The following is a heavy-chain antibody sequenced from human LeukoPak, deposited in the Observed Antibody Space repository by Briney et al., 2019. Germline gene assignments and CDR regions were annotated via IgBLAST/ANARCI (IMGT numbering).Heavy chain of an antibody. CDR3: ARYSGYDAGYYYYMDV. D-gene: IGHD5-12*01. J-gene: IGHJ6*03. CDR2: ISSSSSYI. CDR1: GFTFSSYW. Sequence: PGGSLRLSCAASGFTFSSYWMSWVRQAPGKGLEWVSSISSSSSYIYYADSVKGRFTISRDNAKNSLYLQMNSLRAEDTAVYYCARYSGYDAGYYYYMDVWGKGTTVTVSS. V-gene: IGHV3-21*01.